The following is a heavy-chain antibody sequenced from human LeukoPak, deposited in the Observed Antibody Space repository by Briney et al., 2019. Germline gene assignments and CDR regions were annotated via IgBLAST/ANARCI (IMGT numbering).Heavy chain of an antibody. CDR1: GFTFSSYV. CDR3: ARGTQWELLSPFDY. V-gene: IGHV3-20*01. Sequence: GGSLRLSCAASGFTFSSYVMSWLRQAPGKGLEWVSGINWNGGSTGYADSVKGRFTISRDNAKNSLYLQMNSLRAEDTALYHCARGTQWELLSPFDYWGQGTLVTVSS. D-gene: IGHD1-26*01. CDR2: INWNGGST. J-gene: IGHJ4*02.